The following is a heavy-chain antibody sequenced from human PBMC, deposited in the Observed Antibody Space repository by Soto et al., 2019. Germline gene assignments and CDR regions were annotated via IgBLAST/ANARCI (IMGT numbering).Heavy chain of an antibody. V-gene: IGHV3-30*18. CDR3: AKSGYYYDSSGYYHGSFDY. J-gene: IGHJ4*02. Sequence: QVQLVESGGGVVQPGRSLRLSCAASGFTFSRHGMHWVRQAPGKGLEWVAVISYDGSNKYYADSVKGRFTISRDNSKNTLYLQMNSLRAEDTAVYYCAKSGYYYDSSGYYHGSFDYWGQGTLVTVSS. CDR2: ISYDGSNK. CDR1: GFTFSRHG. D-gene: IGHD3-22*01.